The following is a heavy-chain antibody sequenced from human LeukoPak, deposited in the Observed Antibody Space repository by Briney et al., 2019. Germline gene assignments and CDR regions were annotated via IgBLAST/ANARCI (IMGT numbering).Heavy chain of an antibody. CDR2: VSPSGGRT. Sequence: PGGSLRLSCGASGFTFSSYAMSWVRQTPGRGLEWVAGVSPSGGRTLYADSVEGRFTISRDNSNDTVYLQLSSLRAEDSALYYCAKVRGVYCSSPACYYYDSWGQGTPDTVSS. V-gene: IGHV3-23*01. D-gene: IGHD2-2*01. CDR3: AKVRGVYCSSPACYYYDS. J-gene: IGHJ4*02. CDR1: GFTFSSYA.